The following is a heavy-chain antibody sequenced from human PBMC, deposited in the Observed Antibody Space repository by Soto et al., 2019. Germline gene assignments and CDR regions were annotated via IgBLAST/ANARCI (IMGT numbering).Heavy chain of an antibody. Sequence: PSETLSLTCTVSGGSISSGGYYWSWIRQHPGKGPEWIGYIYYSGSTYYNPSLKSRVTISVDTSKNQFSLKLSSVTAADTAVYYCAFGRRGDFDYWGQGTLVTVSS. D-gene: IGHD3-16*01. CDR3: AFGRRGDFDY. V-gene: IGHV4-31*03. CDR1: GGSISSGGYY. J-gene: IGHJ4*02. CDR2: IYYSGST.